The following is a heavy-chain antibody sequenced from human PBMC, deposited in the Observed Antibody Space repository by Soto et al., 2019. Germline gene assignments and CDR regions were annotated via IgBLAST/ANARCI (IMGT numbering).Heavy chain of an antibody. D-gene: IGHD1-26*01. CDR3: ARLAESGSYYDY. V-gene: IGHV4-34*01. CDR1: GGSFSGYY. J-gene: IGHJ4*02. Sequence: QVQLQQWGAGLLKPSETLSLTCAVYGGSFSGYYWSWIRQPPGKGLEWIGEINHSGSTNYNPSLKGRVTISVDTSKNQFSLKLSSVTAADTAVYYCARLAESGSYYDYWGQGTLVTVSS. CDR2: INHSGST.